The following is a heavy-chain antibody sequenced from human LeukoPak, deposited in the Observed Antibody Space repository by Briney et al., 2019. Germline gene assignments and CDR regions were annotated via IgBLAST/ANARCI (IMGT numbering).Heavy chain of an antibody. V-gene: IGHV3-48*02. CDR1: GSTFSIYS. CDR3: ARDSHDYGDYGMRHFDC. D-gene: IGHD4-17*01. CDR2: ISSGSSTI. J-gene: IGHJ4*02. Sequence: GSLRLSCAASGSTFSIYSMNWVRQAPGKGLEWVSYISSGSSTIYYADSVKGRFTISRDNAKNSLYLQMNSLRDEDTAVYYCARDSHDYGDYGMRHFDCWGQGTLVTVSS.